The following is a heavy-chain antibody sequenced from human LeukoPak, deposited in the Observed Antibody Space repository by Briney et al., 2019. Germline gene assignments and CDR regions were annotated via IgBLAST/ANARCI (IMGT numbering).Heavy chain of an antibody. CDR1: GGSFSDYY. D-gene: IGHD6-6*01. CDR3: ARGRWSIAARPRHYFDY. Sequence: PSETLSLTCAVYGGSFSDYYWSWIRQPPGKGLEWIGEINHSGSTNYNPSLKSRVTISVDTSKNQFSLKLSSVTAADTAVYYCARGRWSIAARPRHYFDYWGQGTLVTVSS. J-gene: IGHJ4*02. V-gene: IGHV4-34*01. CDR2: INHSGST.